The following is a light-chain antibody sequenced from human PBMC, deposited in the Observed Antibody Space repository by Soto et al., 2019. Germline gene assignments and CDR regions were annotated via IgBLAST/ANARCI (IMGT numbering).Light chain of an antibody. CDR3: HHYNNWWA. J-gene: IGKJ1*01. Sequence: EIVLTQSPATLSLSPGERATLSCRASESVSTFLAWYQQKPGQAPRLLIYEASSRATGIPARFSGGGSGTVFTLTISRLQSEDFAVYYCHHYNNWWAFGQGTKVDIK. CDR2: EAS. V-gene: IGKV3D-15*01. CDR1: ESVSTF.